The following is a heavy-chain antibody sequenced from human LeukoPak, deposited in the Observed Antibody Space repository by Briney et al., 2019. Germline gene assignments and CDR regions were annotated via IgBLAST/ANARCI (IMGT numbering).Heavy chain of an antibody. CDR1: GFTFSNFG. CDR2: ISSSSSYI. J-gene: IGHJ4*02. Sequence: KAGGSLRLSCAASGFTFSNFGMNRVRQAPGKGLEWVSSISSSSSYIHYADSVKGRFTISRDKAKNSLYLQMNSLRAEDTAVYFCAIDRYSSGWYTFDYWGQGTLVTVSS. D-gene: IGHD6-19*01. CDR3: AIDRYSSGWYTFDY. V-gene: IGHV3-21*01.